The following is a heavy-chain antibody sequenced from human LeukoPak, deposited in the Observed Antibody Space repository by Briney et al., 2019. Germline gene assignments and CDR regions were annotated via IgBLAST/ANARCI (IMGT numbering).Heavy chain of an antibody. CDR3: VKALYDSGGYYYAY. J-gene: IGHJ4*02. D-gene: IGHD3-22*01. CDR2: ITFDGGST. CDR1: GFTFSSYP. V-gene: IGHV3-64D*06. Sequence: GGSLRLSCSGSGFTFSSYPMHWVRQAPGKGLECVSAITFDGGSTYYRDSVKGRFTISRDNSKNTLYLQMSSLRVEDTAVYYCVKALYDSGGYYYAYWGQGTQVTVSS.